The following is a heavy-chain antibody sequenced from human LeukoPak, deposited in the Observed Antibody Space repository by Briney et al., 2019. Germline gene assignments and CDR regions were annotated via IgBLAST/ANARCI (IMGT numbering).Heavy chain of an antibody. CDR2: INPNSGGT. CDR3: ARVLGGFSYFEY. Sequence: ASVKVSCKASGYTFTVYYMHWVRQAPGQGLEWMGWINPNSGGTNYAQKFQGRVTMTRDTSISSPYMELSRLRSDDTALYYCARVLGGFSYFEYWGQGTLVTVSS. J-gene: IGHJ4*02. D-gene: IGHD5-12*01. V-gene: IGHV1-2*02. CDR1: GYTFTVYY.